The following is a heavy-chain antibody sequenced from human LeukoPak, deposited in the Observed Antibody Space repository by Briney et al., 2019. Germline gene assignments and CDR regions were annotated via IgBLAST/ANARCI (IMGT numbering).Heavy chain of an antibody. CDR3: AKDRYFYGSGSLTSS. CDR2: ISGSGGST. V-gene: IGHV3-23*01. CDR1: GFTVRSNY. Sequence: GGSLRLSCAASGFTVRSNYVSWVRQAPGKGLEWVSAISGSGGSTYYADSVKGRFTISRDNSKNTLYLQMSSLRAEDTAIYYCAKDRYFYGSGSLTSSWGQGTLVTVSS. D-gene: IGHD3-10*01. J-gene: IGHJ4*02.